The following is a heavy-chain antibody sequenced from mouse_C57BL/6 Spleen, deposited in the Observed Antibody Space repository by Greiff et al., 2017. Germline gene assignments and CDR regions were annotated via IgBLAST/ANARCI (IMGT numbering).Heavy chain of an antibody. V-gene: IGHV10-1*01. CDR1: GFSFNTYA. CDR2: IRSKSNNYAT. Sequence: EVQLVESGGGLVQPKGSLKLSCAASGFSFNTYAMNWVRQAPGKGLEWVARIRSKSNNYATYYADSVKDRFTISRDDSESMLYLQMNNLKTEDTAMYYCVRPYDYGGFAYWGQGTLVTVSA. CDR3: VRPYDYGGFAY. J-gene: IGHJ3*01. D-gene: IGHD2-4*01.